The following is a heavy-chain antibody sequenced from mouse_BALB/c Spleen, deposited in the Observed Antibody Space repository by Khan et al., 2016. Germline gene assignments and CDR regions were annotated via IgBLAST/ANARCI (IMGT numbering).Heavy chain of an antibody. Sequence: QLQQSGAELARPGASVKLSCKASGYTFTDYYINWVKQRTGQGLEWIGEIYPGNGNTFYNEKFKGKAALTADKSSSTAYMQLSSLTSEDSAVYFCAKGGRTDYYGMDYWGQGTSVTVSS. J-gene: IGHJ4*01. D-gene: IGHD1-1*01. V-gene: IGHV1-77*01. CDR3: AKGGRTDYYGMDY. CDR2: IYPGNGNT. CDR1: GYTFTDYY.